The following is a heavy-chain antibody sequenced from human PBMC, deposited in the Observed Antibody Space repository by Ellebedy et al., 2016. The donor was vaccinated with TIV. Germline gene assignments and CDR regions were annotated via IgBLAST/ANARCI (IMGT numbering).Heavy chain of an antibody. Sequence: MPSGTLSLTCTVSGGSISSYYWSWIRHRPGRGLEWIGYIYYTGSTNYNPSLKSRVTMSLDTSKNQFSLRLSSVTAADTAVYYCASAPNWFYLDYWGQGTLVSVSS. CDR2: IYYTGST. CDR3: ASAPNWFYLDY. J-gene: IGHJ4*02. CDR1: GGSISSYY. D-gene: IGHD3-10*01. V-gene: IGHV4-59*01.